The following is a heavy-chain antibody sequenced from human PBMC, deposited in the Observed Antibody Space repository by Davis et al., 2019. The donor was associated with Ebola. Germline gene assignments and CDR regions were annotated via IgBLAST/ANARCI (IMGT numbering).Heavy chain of an antibody. CDR2: ISGSGGST. V-gene: IGHV3-23*01. Sequence: PGGSLRLSCAASGFTFSSYAMSWVRQAPGKGLEWVSAISGSGGSTYYADSVKGRFTISRDNSKNTLYLQMNSLRAEDTAVYYCAKSYCSSTSCYSGAYYFDYWGQGTLVTVSS. CDR1: GFTFSSYA. CDR3: AKSYCSSTSCYSGAYYFDY. J-gene: IGHJ4*02. D-gene: IGHD2-2*02.